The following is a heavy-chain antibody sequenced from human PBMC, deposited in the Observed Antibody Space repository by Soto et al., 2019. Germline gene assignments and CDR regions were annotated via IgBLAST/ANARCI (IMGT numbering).Heavy chain of an antibody. CDR3: ARDPDSSDEWYFDL. Sequence: QVQLVESGGGVVQPGRSLRLSCAASGFTFSSYAMHWVRQAPGKGLEWVAVISYDGSNKYYADSVKGRFTISRDNFKNTLYLQMNSLRAEDTAVYYCARDPDSSDEWYFDLWGRGTLVTVSS. J-gene: IGHJ2*01. CDR2: ISYDGSNK. CDR1: GFTFSSYA. V-gene: IGHV3-30-3*01. D-gene: IGHD6-25*01.